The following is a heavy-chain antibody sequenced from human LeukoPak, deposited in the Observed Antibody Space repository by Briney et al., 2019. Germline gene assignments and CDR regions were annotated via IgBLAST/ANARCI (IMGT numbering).Heavy chain of an antibody. Sequence: GGSLRLSCAASGFTFTDYAFHWVRQTPGKGLEWVAVISYDGNIQYYGESVRGRATISRDNSKNTVFLEINSLRREDTAVYYCTRGRWWLPYWGQGTLVTVSS. CDR3: TRGRWWLPY. CDR2: ISYDGNIQ. CDR1: GFTFTDYA. D-gene: IGHD2-15*01. J-gene: IGHJ4*02. V-gene: IGHV3-30*04.